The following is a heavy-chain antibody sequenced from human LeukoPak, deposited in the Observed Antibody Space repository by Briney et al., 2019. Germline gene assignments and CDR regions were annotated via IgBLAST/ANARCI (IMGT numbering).Heavy chain of an antibody. D-gene: IGHD2-2*01. CDR3: AKSGSAGYQLLSINWFAP. J-gene: IGHJ5*02. V-gene: IGHV3-23*01. CDR1: GFTFSSYA. CDR2: ISGSGGST. Sequence: GGSLRLSCAASGFTFSSYAMSWVRQAPGKGLEWVSAISGSGGSTYYAGSVKGRFTISRDNSKNTLYLQMNSLRAEDTAVYYCAKSGSAGYQLLSINWFAPWGQGTLVTVSS.